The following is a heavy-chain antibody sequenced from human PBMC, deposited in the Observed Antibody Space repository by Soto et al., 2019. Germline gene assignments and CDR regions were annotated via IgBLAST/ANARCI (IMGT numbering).Heavy chain of an antibody. D-gene: IGHD4-17*01. V-gene: IGHV4-39*01. CDR2: IYYSGST. CDR1: GGSISSSSYY. Sequence: PSETLSLTCTVSGGSISSSSYYWGWIRQPPGKGLEWIGSIYYSGSTYYNPSLKSRVTISVDTSKNQFSLELSSVTAADTAVYYCARLTYGDYVDYWGQGTLVTVSS. J-gene: IGHJ4*02. CDR3: ARLTYGDYVDY.